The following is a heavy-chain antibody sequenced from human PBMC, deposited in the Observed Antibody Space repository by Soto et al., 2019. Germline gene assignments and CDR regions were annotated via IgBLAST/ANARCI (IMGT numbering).Heavy chain of an antibody. Sequence: QLQLQESGPGLVKPSETLSLTCTVSGGSISSSSYYWGWIRQPPGKGLEWIGSIYYSGSTYYNPSLKSRVTISVDTSKNQFSLKLSSVTAADTAVYYCASPPSGHSGYDWRVNAFDIWGQGTMVTVSS. CDR1: GGSISSSSYY. D-gene: IGHD5-12*01. CDR3: ASPPSGHSGYDWRVNAFDI. V-gene: IGHV4-39*01. J-gene: IGHJ3*02. CDR2: IYYSGST.